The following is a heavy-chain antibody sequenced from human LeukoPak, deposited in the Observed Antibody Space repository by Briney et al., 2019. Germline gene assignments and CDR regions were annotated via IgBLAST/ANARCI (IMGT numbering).Heavy chain of an antibody. CDR1: GFTFSSYW. D-gene: IGHD5-24*01. CDR3: ARLRSLDK. J-gene: IGHJ4*02. Sequence: GGSLRLSCAASGFTFSSYWMSWVRQAPGKGLEWVANIKQDGSEKYYVDSVKGRFTISRDNAKSSLYLEMSSLRVEDTAVYFCARLRSLDKWGQGTLVTVSS. CDR2: IKQDGSEK. V-gene: IGHV3-7*01.